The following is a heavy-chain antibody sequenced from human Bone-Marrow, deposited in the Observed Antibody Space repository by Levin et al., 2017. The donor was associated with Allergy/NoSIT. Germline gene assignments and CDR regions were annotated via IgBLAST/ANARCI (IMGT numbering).Heavy chain of an antibody. J-gene: IGHJ4*02. CDR3: ARDRRSGKDYRVIDY. CDR1: GGSMSSYF. Sequence: PSETLSLTCTVSGGSMSSYFWSWIRQSPGKGLEWIGYIYYSGSSNYNPSLKSRVTMSVDTSQNQFSLKLTSVTAADTAVYYCARDRRSGKDYRVIDYWGQGTLVTVSS. CDR2: IYYSGSS. V-gene: IGHV4-59*13. D-gene: IGHD1-26*01.